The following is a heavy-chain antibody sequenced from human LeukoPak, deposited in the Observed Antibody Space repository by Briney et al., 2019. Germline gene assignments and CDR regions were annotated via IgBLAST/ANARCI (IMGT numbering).Heavy chain of an antibody. J-gene: IGHJ2*01. D-gene: IGHD3-22*01. CDR2: IYYSGNT. Sequence: SETLSLTCTVSGGSISSYYWSWIRQPPGRGLEWSGYIYYSGNTKYNPSLKSRVSISIDTSNKQFSLQLSSVTAADTAVYYCARDRDSSGLRDFDLWGRGTLVTVSA. CDR1: GGSISSYY. V-gene: IGHV4-59*01. CDR3: ARDRDSSGLRDFDL.